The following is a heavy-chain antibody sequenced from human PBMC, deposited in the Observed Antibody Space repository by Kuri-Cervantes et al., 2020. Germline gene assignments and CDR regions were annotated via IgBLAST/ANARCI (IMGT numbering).Heavy chain of an antibody. V-gene: IGHV1-2*02. J-gene: IGHJ5*02. CDR2: IDPDSGGT. Sequence: GGSLRLSCKASGYTFTGYYLHWVRQAPGQGLEWMGWIDPDSGGTNYAQKFQGRVTMTRDTSISTAYMEVNRLKYDDTAVYFCARDPAGTTPNWFDPWGQGTLVTVSS. CDR1: GYTFTGYY. D-gene: IGHD1-7*01. CDR3: ARDPAGTTPNWFDP.